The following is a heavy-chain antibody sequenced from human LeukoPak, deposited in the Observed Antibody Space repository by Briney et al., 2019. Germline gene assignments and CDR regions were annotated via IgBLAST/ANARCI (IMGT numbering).Heavy chain of an antibody. CDR3: AGHHPRNTVDF. V-gene: IGHV4-59*08. D-gene: IGHD2/OR15-2a*01. CDR2: ISDIGSI. Sequence: SETLSLTCTVSGGSISSYYWSWIRQPPGKGLEWIAYISDIGSINYNLSLKSRVTISLDTSKNQLSLKLSSVTAADTAVYYCAGHHPRNTVDFWGQGTLVTVSS. CDR1: GGSISSYY. J-gene: IGHJ4*02.